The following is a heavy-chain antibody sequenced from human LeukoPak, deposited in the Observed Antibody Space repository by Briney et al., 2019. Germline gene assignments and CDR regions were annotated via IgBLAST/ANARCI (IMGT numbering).Heavy chain of an antibody. CDR1: GYTFTGYY. Sequence: ASVKVSCKASGYTFTGYYMHWVRQAPGQGLEWMGWMNPNSGNTGYAQKFQGRVTITRNTSISTAYMELSSLRSEDTAVYYCARGWGSAYWGQGTLVTVSS. J-gene: IGHJ4*02. D-gene: IGHD3-16*01. CDR2: MNPNSGNT. CDR3: ARGWGSAY. V-gene: IGHV1-8*03.